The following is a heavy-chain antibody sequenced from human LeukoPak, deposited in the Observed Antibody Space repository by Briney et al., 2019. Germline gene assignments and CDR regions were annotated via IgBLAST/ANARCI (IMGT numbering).Heavy chain of an antibody. CDR2: IYYSGST. J-gene: IGHJ3*02. CDR3: ARQVNHAFDI. Sequence: SETLPVTCSVSGGPFPTSSEFYAWGWVRQPPGKGPEWIGSIYYSGSTYYNPSLESRVTISMDTSRNQFSLKLSSVTGADTAVYYCARQVNHAFDIWGQGTMVIVSS. CDR1: GGPFPTSSEFYA. V-gene: IGHV4-39*01. D-gene: IGHD1-14*01.